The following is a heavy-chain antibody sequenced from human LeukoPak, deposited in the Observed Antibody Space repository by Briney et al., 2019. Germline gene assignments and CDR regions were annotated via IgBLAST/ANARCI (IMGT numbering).Heavy chain of an antibody. V-gene: IGHV3-53*01. J-gene: IGHJ4*02. D-gene: IGHD5-24*01. CDR1: GFSVTNNY. CDR3: ARGDGYNFFDY. Sequence: PGGSLRLSCAVSGFSVTNNYMSWVRQAPGKGLEWVSVFYVGGATSYADSVKGRFTISRDNSENTLYLHMKSLRAEDTAVYYCARGDGYNFFDYWGQGTLVTVSS. CDR2: FYVGGAT.